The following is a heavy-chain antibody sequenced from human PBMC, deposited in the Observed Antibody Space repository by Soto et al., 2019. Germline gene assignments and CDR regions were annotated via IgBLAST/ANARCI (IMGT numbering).Heavy chain of an antibody. CDR3: AKYRVSGYDLDYFDD. D-gene: IGHD5-12*01. CDR1: GFTFSSYA. J-gene: IGHJ4*02. Sequence: PGGSLRLSCAASGFTFSSYAMSWVRQAPGKGLEWVSAISGSGGSTYYADSVKGRFTISRDNSKNTLYLQMNSLRAEDTAVYYCAKYRVSGYDLDYFDDWGQGTLVTVSS. CDR2: ISGSGGST. V-gene: IGHV3-23*01.